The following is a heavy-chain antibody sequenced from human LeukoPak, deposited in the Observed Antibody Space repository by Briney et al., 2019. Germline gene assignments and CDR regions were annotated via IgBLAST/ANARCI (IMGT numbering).Heavy chain of an antibody. CDR2: INPSGGST. CDR3: ARVSRYCSGGSCFGFDY. V-gene: IGHV1-46*01. CDR1: GYTFTSYY. D-gene: IGHD2-15*01. Sequence: ASVKVSCKASGYTFTSYYMHWVRQAPGQGLEWMGIINPSGGSTSYAQKFQGRVTMTTDTSTSTAYMELRSLRSDDTAVYYCARVSRYCSGGSCFGFDYWGQGTLVTVSS. J-gene: IGHJ4*02.